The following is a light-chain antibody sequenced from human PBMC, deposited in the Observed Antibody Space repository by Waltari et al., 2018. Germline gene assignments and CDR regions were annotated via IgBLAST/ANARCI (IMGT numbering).Light chain of an antibody. CDR3: QQYYNSPLT. CDR1: QSVLYSSNNKNY. CDR2: WAS. Sequence: DIVMTQSPDSLAVSLGERATINRKPSQSVLYSSNNKNYLAWYQQKPGQPPKVLIYWASTRESGVPDRFTGSGSGTDFTLTISSLQAEDVAVYYCQQYYNSPLTFGGGTKVEIK. V-gene: IGKV4-1*01. J-gene: IGKJ4*01.